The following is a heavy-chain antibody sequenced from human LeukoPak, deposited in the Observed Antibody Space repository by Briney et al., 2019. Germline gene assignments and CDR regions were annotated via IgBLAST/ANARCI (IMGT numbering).Heavy chain of an antibody. J-gene: IGHJ4*02. CDR3: AKERRRVDTSMIRSYFFDS. CDR2: ITGDGVTT. CDR1: GFIVSSNY. D-gene: IGHD3-16*01. V-gene: IGHV3-23*01. Sequence: PGGSLRLSCAASGFIVSSNYMSWVRQAPGKGLEWLSSITGDGVTTYYADSVKGRFTISRDNSKNILFLQMNSLRAEDSASYFCAKERRRVDTSMIRSYFFDSWGQGTPVTVSS.